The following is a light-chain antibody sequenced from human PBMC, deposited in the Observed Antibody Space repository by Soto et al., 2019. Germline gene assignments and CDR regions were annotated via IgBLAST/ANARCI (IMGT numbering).Light chain of an antibody. Sequence: IQLTQTPSSLSASVGDRVTITCRASQGISSFLAWYQQKPGKAPKLLIYAASSLQSGVPSRFSGSGFGTDFTLTITSLQPEDFATYYCQQVESYPSTFGGGTRWISN. CDR1: QGISSF. J-gene: IGKJ4*01. CDR2: AAS. CDR3: QQVESYPST. V-gene: IGKV1-9*01.